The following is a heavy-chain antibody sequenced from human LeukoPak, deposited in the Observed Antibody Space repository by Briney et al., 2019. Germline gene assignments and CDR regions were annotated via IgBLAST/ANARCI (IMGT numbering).Heavy chain of an antibody. CDR1: GDTFNNYP. CDR3: ARGEVVRYYYDSDEQEVAEYFHH. CDR2: IIPILGIA. V-gene: IGHV1-69*04. Sequence: ASVRVSCRASGDTFNNYPMNRVRQAPGQGLDWMGRIIPILGIANYAQKFQGRVTITADKSTSTAYMELSSLRSEDTAVYYCARGEVVRYYYDSDEQEVAEYFHHWGQGTLVTVSS. D-gene: IGHD3-22*01. J-gene: IGHJ1*01.